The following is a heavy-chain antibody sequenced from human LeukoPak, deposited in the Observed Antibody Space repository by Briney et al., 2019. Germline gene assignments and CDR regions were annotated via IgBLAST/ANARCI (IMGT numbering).Heavy chain of an antibody. D-gene: IGHD6-19*01. Sequence: SETLSLTCTVSGGSISSYYWSWIRQPAGKGLEWIGRIYSSGSTDYNPSLKSRVTISVDSSKNQFSLKLNSVTAADTAVYYCAKGGGWDAFDFWGQGTLATVSS. CDR3: AKGGGWDAFDF. J-gene: IGHJ3*01. V-gene: IGHV4-4*07. CDR2: IYSSGST. CDR1: GGSISSYY.